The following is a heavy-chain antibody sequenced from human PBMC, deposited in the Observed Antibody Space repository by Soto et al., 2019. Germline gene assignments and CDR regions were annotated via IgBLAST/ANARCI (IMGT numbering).Heavy chain of an antibody. CDR1: GFTFSSYA. J-gene: IGHJ6*02. CDR3: AREKYSGSYYYYGMDV. Sequence: VQLVESGGGVVQPGRSLRLSCAASGFTFSSYAMHWVRQAPGKGLEWVAVISYDGSNKYYADSVKGRFTISRDNSKNTLYLQMNSLRAEDTAVYYCAREKYSGSYYYYGMDVWGQGTTVTVSS. V-gene: IGHV3-30-3*01. D-gene: IGHD1-26*01. CDR2: ISYDGSNK.